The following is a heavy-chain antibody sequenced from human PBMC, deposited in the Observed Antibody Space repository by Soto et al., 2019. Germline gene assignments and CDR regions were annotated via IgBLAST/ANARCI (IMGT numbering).Heavy chain of an antibody. J-gene: IGHJ4*02. CDR2: ISYDGSNK. Sequence: GSLRLSCAASGFTFSSYAMHWVRQAPGKGLEWVAVISYDGSNKYYADSVKGRFTISRDNSKNTLYLQMNSLRAEDTAVYYCARGNYVLRFLEWLFHPLDYWGQGTLVTVSS. CDR1: GFTFSSYA. CDR3: ARGNYVLRFLEWLFHPLDY. V-gene: IGHV3-30-3*01. D-gene: IGHD3-3*01.